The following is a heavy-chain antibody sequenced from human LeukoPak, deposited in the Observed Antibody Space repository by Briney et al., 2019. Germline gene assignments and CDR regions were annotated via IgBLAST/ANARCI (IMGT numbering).Heavy chain of an antibody. V-gene: IGHV4-61*02. CDR1: GGSISSGSCH. CDR3: ARLVVLFDP. Sequence: SQTLSLTCTVSGGSISSGSCHWSWIRQPAGKALEWIGRIYPSGSTNYDPSLKSRVTISVDTSKNQFSLKLSSVTAADTAVYYCARLVVLFDPWGQGTLVTVSS. CDR2: IYPSGST. J-gene: IGHJ5*02. D-gene: IGHD2-2*01.